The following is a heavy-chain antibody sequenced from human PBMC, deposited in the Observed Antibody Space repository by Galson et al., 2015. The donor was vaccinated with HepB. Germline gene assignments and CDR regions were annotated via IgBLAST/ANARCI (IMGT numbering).Heavy chain of an antibody. D-gene: IGHD5-12*01. V-gene: IGHV1-18*04. CDR3: ARLVTTMINWVDP. CDR1: GYSFSTYG. Sequence: SVKVSCKASGYSFSTYGISWVRQAPGHGLEWMGSISAYNGNTNYAQKLQGRVTMTTDTSTSTAYMELRSLRSDDTAVYYCARLVTTMINWVDPWGQGTLVIVSS. J-gene: IGHJ5*02. CDR2: ISAYNGNT.